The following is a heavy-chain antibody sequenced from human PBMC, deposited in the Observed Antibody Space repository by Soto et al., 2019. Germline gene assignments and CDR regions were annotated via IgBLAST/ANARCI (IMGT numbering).Heavy chain of an antibody. CDR1: GHSFVTHW. V-gene: IGHV5-51*01. J-gene: IGHJ4*02. Sequence: KISCKGSGHSFVTHWIGWVRQMPGKGLEWMGIIYPGDSETKYSPSFQGQVTISADKSISTAYLQWSSLKASDTALYYCVSTINGYFEYWGQGTLVTVSS. CDR2: IYPGDSET. CDR3: VSTINGYFEY. D-gene: IGHD3-9*01.